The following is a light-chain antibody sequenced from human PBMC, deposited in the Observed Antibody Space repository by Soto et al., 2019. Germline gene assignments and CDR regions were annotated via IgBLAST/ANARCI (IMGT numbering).Light chain of an antibody. CDR1: QSIGLA. Sequence: EIVLTQSPATLSLSPGERATLSCRASQSIGLAIAWYQHKPGQAPRLLIFDASQRATGIPARFRGSGSGTDFTLSISSLEPEDFAVYFCQHYVYPQWTFGPGTKVEIK. CDR3: QHYVYPQWT. J-gene: IGKJ1*01. V-gene: IGKV3-11*01. CDR2: DAS.